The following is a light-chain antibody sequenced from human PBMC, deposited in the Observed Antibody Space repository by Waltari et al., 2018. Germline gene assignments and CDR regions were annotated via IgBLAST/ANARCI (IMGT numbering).Light chain of an antibody. J-gene: IGKJ1*01. Sequence: EIVLTQSPGSLSSSPGERVTLSVRARKSVSRALAWYQQNPGQAPRLLIFGASNRDTGIRDRISGSGSGTDFSLTISRLETEEFAGYCWEPYERLPATFVRGTKVEIK. V-gene: IGKV3-20*01. CDR3: EPYERLPAT. CDR1: KSVSRA. CDR2: GAS.